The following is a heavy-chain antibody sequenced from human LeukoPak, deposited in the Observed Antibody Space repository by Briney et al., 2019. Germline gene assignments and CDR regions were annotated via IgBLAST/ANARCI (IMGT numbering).Heavy chain of an antibody. CDR2: INDNGADT. CDR1: GFTFSSYA. Sequence: GGSLRLSCAASGFTFSSYAMSLVRQAPGKGLKWVSTINDNGADTYYADSVKGRFTISRDNSYNTVSLQMNSLRDEDTGVYYCAKDGPITMIVVVHDAFDIWGQGTMVTVSS. V-gene: IGHV3-23*01. J-gene: IGHJ3*02. CDR3: AKDGPITMIVVVHDAFDI. D-gene: IGHD3-22*01.